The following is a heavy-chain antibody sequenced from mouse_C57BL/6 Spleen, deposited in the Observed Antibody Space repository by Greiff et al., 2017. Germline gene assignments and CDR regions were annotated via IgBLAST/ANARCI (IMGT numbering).Heavy chain of an antibody. CDR1: GYTFTDYE. CDR3: TRRRDDAWFAY. J-gene: IGHJ3*01. CDR2: IDPETGGT. Sequence: QVPLQQSGAELVRPGASVTLSCKASGYTFTDYEMHWVKQTPVHGLEWIGAIDPETGGTAYNQKFKGKAILTADKSSSTAYMELRSLTSEDSAVYYCTRRRDDAWFAYWGQGTLVTVSA. V-gene: IGHV1-15*01.